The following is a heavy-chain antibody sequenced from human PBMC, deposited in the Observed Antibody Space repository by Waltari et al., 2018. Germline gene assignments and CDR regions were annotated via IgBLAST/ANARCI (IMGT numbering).Heavy chain of an antibody. CDR2: INPKSGAT. V-gene: IGHV1-2*04. D-gene: IGHD2-8*01. Sequence: QVQLVQSGAEVTKPGASVKVSSKPAGYTFTDYHIHWVRQAPGQGLEWMGWINPKSGATYYAQTFQGWVTMTRDTSTSTVFMELSSLKSDDTAVYYCARRSCNGECYAPYIYWGQGTLVTVSS. CDR1: GYTFTDYH. CDR3: ARRSCNGECYAPYIY. J-gene: IGHJ4*02.